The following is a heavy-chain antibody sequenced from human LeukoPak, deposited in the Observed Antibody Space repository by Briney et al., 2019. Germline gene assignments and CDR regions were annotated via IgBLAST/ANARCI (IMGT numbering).Heavy chain of an antibody. V-gene: IGHV3-30-3*01. CDR3: ARGVDIVAPFDY. CDR1: GFTFSSFA. J-gene: IGHJ4*02. D-gene: IGHD5-12*01. CDR2: ISYDGSNK. Sequence: GGSLRLSCAASGFTFSSFAMHWVRQAPGKGLEWVAVISYDGSNKYYADSVKGRFTISRDNSKNTLYLQMNSLRAEDTAVYYCARGVDIVAPFDYWGQGTLVTDSS.